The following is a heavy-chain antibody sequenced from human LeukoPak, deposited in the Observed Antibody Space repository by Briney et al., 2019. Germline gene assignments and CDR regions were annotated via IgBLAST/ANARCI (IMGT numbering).Heavy chain of an antibody. CDR3: AKDRPDYDRGYNWFDP. CDR2: IWYNGSNK. D-gene: IGHD3-22*01. CDR1: GFTFSSYG. V-gene: IGHV3-33*06. Sequence: GRSLRLSCAASGFTFSSYGMHWVRQAPGKGLEWVAVIWYNGSNKYYADSVKGRFTISRDNSKNTLYLQMNSLRAEDTAVYYCAKDRPDYDRGYNWFDPWGQGTLVTVSS. J-gene: IGHJ5*02.